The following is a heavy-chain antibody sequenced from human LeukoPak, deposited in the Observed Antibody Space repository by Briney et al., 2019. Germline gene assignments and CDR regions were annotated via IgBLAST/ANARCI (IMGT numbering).Heavy chain of an antibody. J-gene: IGHJ4*02. CDR3: ARGGMATLY. Sequence: SETLSLTCTVSGGSISSYYWSWIRQPPGKGLEWIGYIYYSGSTNYNPSLKSRVTISVDTSKNQFSLKLSSVTAADTAVYYCARGGMATLYWGQGTLVTVSA. CDR1: GGSISSYY. D-gene: IGHD5-24*01. CDR2: IYYSGST. V-gene: IGHV4-59*01.